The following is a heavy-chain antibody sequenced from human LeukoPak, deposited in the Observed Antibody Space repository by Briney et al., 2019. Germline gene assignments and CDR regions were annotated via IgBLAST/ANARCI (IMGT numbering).Heavy chain of an antibody. CDR1: GFTFSDYY. Sequence: GGSLRLSCAASGFTFSDYYMSWIRQAPGKGLEWVSYISSSGSTIYYADSVKGRFTISRDNAKNSLYLQMNSLRAEDTAVYYCASLGGATVSHYYGVDVWGQGTTVTVSS. CDR2: ISSSGSTI. CDR3: ASLGGATVSHYYGVDV. J-gene: IGHJ6*02. D-gene: IGHD3-16*01. V-gene: IGHV3-11*01.